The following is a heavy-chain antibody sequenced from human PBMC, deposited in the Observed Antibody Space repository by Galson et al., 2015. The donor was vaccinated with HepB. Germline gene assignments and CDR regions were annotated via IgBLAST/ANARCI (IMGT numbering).Heavy chain of an antibody. CDR3: ARPYCSSTSCVGWFDP. J-gene: IGHJ5*02. CDR1: GFTFSSYA. CDR2: ISYDGSNK. D-gene: IGHD2-2*01. Sequence: SLRLSCAASGFTFSSYAMHWVRQAPGKGLEWVAVISYDGSNKYYADSVEGRFTISRDNSKNTLYLQMNSLRAEDTAVYYCARPYCSSTSCVGWFDPWGQGTLVTVSS. V-gene: IGHV3-30-3*01.